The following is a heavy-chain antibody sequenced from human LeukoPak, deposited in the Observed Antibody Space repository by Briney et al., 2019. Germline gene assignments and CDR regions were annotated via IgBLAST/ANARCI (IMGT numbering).Heavy chain of an antibody. J-gene: IGHJ4*02. CDR1: GASISSTSYY. CDR2: TNYRGTT. D-gene: IGHD3-16*02. Sequence: SSDTLSLTCTVSGASISSTSYYWGWIRQPPGQGLEWIGSTNYRGTTYYNPSLKSRVTISVDTSKNQFSLQLSSVTAADTAVYYCARDWNRYAYWGQGTLVTVSS. CDR3: ARDWNRYAY. V-gene: IGHV4-39*07.